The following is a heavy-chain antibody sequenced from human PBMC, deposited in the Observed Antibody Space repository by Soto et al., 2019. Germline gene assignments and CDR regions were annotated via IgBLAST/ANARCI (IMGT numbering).Heavy chain of an antibody. D-gene: IGHD2-2*01. V-gene: IGHV1-18*01. J-gene: IGHJ5*02. CDR3: ARVVPGAEAWFGP. CDR2: ISLYSDGT. Sequence: QVQLVQSGGEVKRPGASVKVSCKTSGYTFSNYGITWVRQAPGQPLEWLGWISLYSDGTNYAQKFQGRVSMTTDTSTTTADMELRSLRSDDTAVYYCARVVPGAEAWFGPWGPGTLVTVSS. CDR1: GYTFSNYG.